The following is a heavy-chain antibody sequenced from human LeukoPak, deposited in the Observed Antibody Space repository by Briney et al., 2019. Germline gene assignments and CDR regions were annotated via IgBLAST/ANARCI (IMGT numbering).Heavy chain of an antibody. Sequence: GGSLRLSCAASGFAFSTYTMSWVRQAPGKGLEWVSSINSRSNSIYYADSLKGRLTISRDNAKNSLYLQVNSLRAEDTAVYYCARGGDDSGNDYWGQGTLVTVSS. CDR2: INSRSNSI. D-gene: IGHD1-26*01. V-gene: IGHV3-21*01. CDR3: ARGGDDSGNDY. CDR1: GFAFSTYT. J-gene: IGHJ4*02.